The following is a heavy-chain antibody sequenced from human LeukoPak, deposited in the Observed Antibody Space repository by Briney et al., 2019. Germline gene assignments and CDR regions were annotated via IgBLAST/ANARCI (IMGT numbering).Heavy chain of an antibody. CDR2: ISKSGAST. V-gene: IGHV3-23*01. CDR1: GFTFSSYG. J-gene: IGHJ4*02. Sequence: GGTLGLSCAASGFTFSSYGMSWVRQAPGKGLEWVSAISKSGASTYYVDSVRGRFTISRDNSKNTLSLQMNSLRVEDTAVYFCARGAEYYAIWRGYAGYSDYWGQGISVTVSS. D-gene: IGHD3-3*01. CDR3: ARGAEYYAIWRGYAGYSDY.